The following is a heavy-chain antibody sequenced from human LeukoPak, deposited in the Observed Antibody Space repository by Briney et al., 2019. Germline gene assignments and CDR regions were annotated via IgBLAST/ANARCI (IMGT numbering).Heavy chain of an antibody. V-gene: IGHV3-21*01. D-gene: IGHD5-12*01. CDR1: GFTFSSYS. CDR3: SGSRFDY. Sequence: GGSLRLSCAASGFTFSSYSMNWVRQAPGKGLEWVSSISSSSYIYYADSVKGRFTISRDNAKNSMYLQMNSLRAEDTAVYYCSGSRFDYWGQGTLVTVSS. CDR2: ISSSSYI. J-gene: IGHJ4*02.